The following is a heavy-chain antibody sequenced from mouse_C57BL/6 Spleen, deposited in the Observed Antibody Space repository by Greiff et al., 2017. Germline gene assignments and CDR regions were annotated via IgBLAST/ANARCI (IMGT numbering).Heavy chain of an antibody. V-gene: IGHV1-53*01. CDR1: GYTFTSYW. CDR3: AREGLYEYCYLYFDV. Sequence: VQLQQPGPELVKPGASVKLSCKASGYTFTSYWMHWVKQRPGQGLEWIGNINPSNGGTNYNEKFKSKATLTVDKSSSTAYMQLSSLTSEDSAVYYCAREGLYEYCYLYFDVWGTGTTVTVSS. J-gene: IGHJ1*03. D-gene: IGHD2-4*01. CDR2: INPSNGGT.